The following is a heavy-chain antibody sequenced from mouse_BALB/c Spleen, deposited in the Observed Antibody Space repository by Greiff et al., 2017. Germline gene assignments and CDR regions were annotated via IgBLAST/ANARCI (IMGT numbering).Heavy chain of an antibody. D-gene: IGHD1-1*01. V-gene: IGHV1-69*02. Sequence: VQLQQPGAELVRPGASVKLSCKASGYTFTSYWINWVKQRPGQGLEWIGNIYPSDSYTNYNQKFKDKATLTVDKSSSTAYMQLSSPTSEDSAVYFCARDGSLVDWGQGTTLTVSS. CDR1: GYTFTSYW. CDR3: ARDGSLVD. CDR2: IYPSDSYT. J-gene: IGHJ2*01.